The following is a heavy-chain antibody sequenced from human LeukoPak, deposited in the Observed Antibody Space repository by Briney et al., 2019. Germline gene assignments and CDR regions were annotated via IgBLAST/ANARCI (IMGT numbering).Heavy chain of an antibody. V-gene: IGHV1-2*02. Sequence: ASVKVSCKASGYTFTDYYMHWVRQAPGQGLEWMGWINPNSGGTNYAQKFQGRVTMTRDTSINTAYMELIRLRSDDTAVYYCARVYDFWSGSVSPQNWFDPWGQGTLVTVSS. CDR2: INPNSGGT. CDR3: ARVYDFWSGSVSPQNWFDP. D-gene: IGHD3-3*01. CDR1: GYTFTDYY. J-gene: IGHJ5*02.